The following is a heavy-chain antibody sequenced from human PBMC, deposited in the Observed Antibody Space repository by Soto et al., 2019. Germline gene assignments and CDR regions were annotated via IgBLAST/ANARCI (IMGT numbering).Heavy chain of an antibody. CDR3: ARAGYDFCSGYPTSYYYYYLEV. V-gene: IGHV4-59*01. CDR1: GGSISSYY. CDR2: IYYSGST. J-gene: IGHJ6*03. D-gene: IGHD3-3*01. Sequence: PSETLPLTRTGSGGSISSYYWSWIRLPPGKGLEWLGYIYYSGSTNYNPSLKSRVTISVDTSKNQFSLKLSSVTAADTAVYYCARAGYDFCSGYPTSYYYYYLEVWGKGTTVTVSS.